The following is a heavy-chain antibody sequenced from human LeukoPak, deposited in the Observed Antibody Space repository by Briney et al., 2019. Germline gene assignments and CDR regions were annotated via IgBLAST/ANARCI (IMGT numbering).Heavy chain of an antibody. CDR2: IKQDGSEK. Sequence: GGSLRLSCAASGFTFSSYWMSWVRQAPGKGLEWVANIKQDGSEKYYVDSVKGRFTISIDNPKNSLYLQMNSLRAEDTAVYYCARDFGSRGSGTLYYFDYWGQGTLVTVSS. J-gene: IGHJ4*02. D-gene: IGHD3-10*01. V-gene: IGHV3-7*01. CDR1: GFTFSSYW. CDR3: ARDFGSRGSGTLYYFDY.